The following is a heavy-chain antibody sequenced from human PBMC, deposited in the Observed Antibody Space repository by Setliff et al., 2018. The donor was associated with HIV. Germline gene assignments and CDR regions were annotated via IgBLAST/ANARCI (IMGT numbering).Heavy chain of an antibody. V-gene: IGHV4-4*08. CDR3: ARGARLLAAYRDRWDYYYMGV. CDR1: GGSMSTYY. CDR2: IYTSGST. Sequence: SETLSLTCTVSGGSMSTYYWSWIRQPPGKGLEWIGYIYTSGSTNYNPSLRSRVTISVDTSKNQFSLKVNSVTAADTAVYYCARGARLLAAYRDRWDYYYMGVWGKGTTVTVSS. D-gene: IGHD1-26*01. J-gene: IGHJ6*03.